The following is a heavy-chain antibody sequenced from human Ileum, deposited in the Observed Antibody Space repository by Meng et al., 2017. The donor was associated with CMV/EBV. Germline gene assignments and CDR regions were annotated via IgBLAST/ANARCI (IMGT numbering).Heavy chain of an antibody. CDR1: GSAFSDYY. CDR2: INHRGNT. V-gene: IGHV4-34*01. D-gene: IGHD3-3*01. CDR3: ARASPQRRFLSY. J-gene: IGHJ4*02. Sequence: HVQRQQWGAGLLAPSETLSLMCAVQGSAFSDYYWTWIRQFPGKGLEWIGEINHRGNTNYNPSLKSRVTISIDTSRNQFSLKLTSVTATDKAVYYCARASPQRRFLSYWGQGTLVTVSS.